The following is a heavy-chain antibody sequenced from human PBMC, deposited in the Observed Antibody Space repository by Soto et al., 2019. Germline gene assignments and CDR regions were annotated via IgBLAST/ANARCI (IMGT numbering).Heavy chain of an antibody. D-gene: IGHD3-22*01. CDR1: GFTFSHSA. Sequence: SVKVSCKASGFTFSHSAVQWVRQARGQGLEWIGWIVVGSGHTNYGQKFQERVTITRDTSTGTAYMEVSSLRSADTAMYYCVAGSGFSSGPDIWGQGTLVTVSS. CDR3: VAGSGFSSGPDI. CDR2: IVVGSGHT. J-gene: IGHJ4*02. V-gene: IGHV1-58*01.